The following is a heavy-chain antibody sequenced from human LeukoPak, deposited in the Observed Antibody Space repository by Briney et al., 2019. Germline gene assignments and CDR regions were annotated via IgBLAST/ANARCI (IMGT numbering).Heavy chain of an antibody. CDR1: GFTFSSYE. CDR3: AKDSRHRIVGTTTFLDY. D-gene: IGHD1-26*01. Sequence: GGSLRLSCAASGFTFSSYEMNWVRQAPGKGLEWVAFIRYDGSIKFYADSVKGRFTISRDNSRNTLYLQMNSLRAEDTAVYYCAKDSRHRIVGTTTFLDYWGQGTLVTVSS. J-gene: IGHJ4*02. V-gene: IGHV3-30*02. CDR2: IRYDGSIK.